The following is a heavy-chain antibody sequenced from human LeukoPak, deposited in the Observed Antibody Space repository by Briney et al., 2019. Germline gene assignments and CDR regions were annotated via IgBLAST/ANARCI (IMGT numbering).Heavy chain of an antibody. J-gene: IGHJ3*02. CDR3: ARVGDHDAFDI. Sequence: GASVKVSCKASGGTFSSYAISWVRQAPGQGLEWTGRIIPILGIANYAQKFQGRVTITADKSTSTAYMELSSLRSEDTAVYYCARVGDHDAFDIWGQGTMVTVSS. CDR2: IIPILGIA. CDR1: GGTFSSYA. V-gene: IGHV1-69*04.